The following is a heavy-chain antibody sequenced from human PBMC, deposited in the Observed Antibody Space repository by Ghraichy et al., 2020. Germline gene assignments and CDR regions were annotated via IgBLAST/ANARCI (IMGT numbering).Heavy chain of an antibody. CDR3: ASDYDGYDGLNY. D-gene: IGHD5-12*01. Sequence: GESLNISCAASGITFSSYWMSWVRQAPGKGLEWVANIKQDGSEKNYVDSVKGRFTISRDNAKSSMYLQMNSLRAEDTAVYYCASDYDGYDGLNYWGQGTLVTVSS. V-gene: IGHV3-7*03. J-gene: IGHJ4*02. CDR1: GITFSSYW. CDR2: IKQDGSEK.